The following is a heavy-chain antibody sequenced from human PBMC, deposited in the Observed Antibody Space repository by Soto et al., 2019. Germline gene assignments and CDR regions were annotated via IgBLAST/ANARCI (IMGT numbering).Heavy chain of an antibody. CDR1: GGSFSGYY. J-gene: IGHJ4*02. CDR2: INHSGST. D-gene: IGHD3-22*01. V-gene: IGHV4-34*01. Sequence: QVQLQQWGAGLLKPSETLSLTCAVYGGSFSGYYWSWIRQPPGKGLEWIGEINHSGSTNYNPSLKIRVTISVDTSKNQFSRKLSSVTAADTAVYYCARDYYDSSGRPTIDYWGQGTLVTVSS. CDR3: ARDYYDSSGRPTIDY.